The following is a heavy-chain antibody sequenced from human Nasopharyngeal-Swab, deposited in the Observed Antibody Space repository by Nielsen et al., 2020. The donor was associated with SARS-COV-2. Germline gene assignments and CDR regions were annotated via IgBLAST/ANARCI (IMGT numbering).Heavy chain of an antibody. CDR1: GYIFTSYW. D-gene: IGHD1-26*01. Sequence: KVSCKGSGYIFTSYWIGWVRQMPGKGLEWMGIIYPADSDSRYSLSFQGQVSISVDKSISTAYLQWNTLKASDTAIYYCVRRAFSASYFYFDYWGPGTLVTVPS. J-gene: IGHJ4*02. CDR2: IYPADSDS. CDR3: VRRAFSASYFYFDY. V-gene: IGHV5-51*01.